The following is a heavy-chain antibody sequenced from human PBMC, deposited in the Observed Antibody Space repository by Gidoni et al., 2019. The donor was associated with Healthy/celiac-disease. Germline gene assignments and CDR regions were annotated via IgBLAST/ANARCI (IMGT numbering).Heavy chain of an antibody. CDR3: ATSTMFGVVRY. CDR2: ISGSGGST. D-gene: IGHD3-3*01. V-gene: IGHV3-23*01. CDR1: GFTFSSYA. J-gene: IGHJ4*02. Sequence: EVQLLESGGGLVQPGGSLRLSCAASGFTFSSYAMSWVRQAPGKGLELVSAISGSGGSTYDADSVKCRFTISRDNSKNTLYLQMNSLRAEDTAVYYCATSTMFGVVRYWGQGTLVTVSS.